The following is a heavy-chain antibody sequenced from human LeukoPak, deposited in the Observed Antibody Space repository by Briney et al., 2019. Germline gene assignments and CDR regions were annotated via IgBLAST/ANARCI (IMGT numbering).Heavy chain of an antibody. J-gene: IGHJ5*02. CDR3: AKGGDSNTWSDWFDL. D-gene: IGHD6-13*01. V-gene: IGHV3-30*02. CDR1: GFTFSYYD. CDR2: IRNDGNYE. Sequence: GGSLRLSRAASGFTFSYYDMHWVRQAPGKGLEWVAYIRNDGNYEQYADSVKGRFTISRDNSNGILYLQMNSLRAEDTALYFCAKGGDSNTWSDWFDLWGQGTLVTVSS.